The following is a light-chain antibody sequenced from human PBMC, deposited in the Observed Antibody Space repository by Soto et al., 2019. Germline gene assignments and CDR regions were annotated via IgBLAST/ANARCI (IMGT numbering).Light chain of an antibody. J-gene: IGLJ3*02. CDR3: AAWDDSLSGWV. Sequence: QSVLTQPPSASGTPGQRVTISCSGSSSNIGSNYVYWYQQLPGTAPKLLIYRNNQRPSWVPDRFSGSKSGTSASLAISGLRSEDEADYYCAAWDDSLSGWVFGGGTKVTVL. V-gene: IGLV1-47*01. CDR1: SSNIGSNY. CDR2: RNN.